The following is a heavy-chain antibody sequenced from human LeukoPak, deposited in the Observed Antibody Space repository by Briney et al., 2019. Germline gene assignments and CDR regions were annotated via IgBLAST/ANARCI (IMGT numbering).Heavy chain of an antibody. J-gene: IGHJ6*02. Sequence: GRSLRFSCTASEFTFGDHAMSWVRQAPGKGLEWVGFIRSRAYGGTTAYAPAVKGRFLISRDDSKSIAYLHMNRLKSEDTAVYYCARGSIQQWLYNGMYVWGQGTTVSVSS. D-gene: IGHD5-18*01. CDR2: IRSRAYGGTT. V-gene: IGHV3-49*04. CDR3: ARGSIQQWLYNGMYV. CDR1: EFTFGDHA.